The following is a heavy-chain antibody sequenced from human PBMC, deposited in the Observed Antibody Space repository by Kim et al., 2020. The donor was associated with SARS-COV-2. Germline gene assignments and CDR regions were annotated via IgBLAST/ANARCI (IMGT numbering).Heavy chain of an antibody. CDR3: ARWSGQQHYYYYYGMDV. CDR1: GFTFSSFH. Sequence: GGSLRLSCTASGFTFSSFHMNWVRQAPGKGLEWVSHISDSGTTIYYADSVKGRFTISRDNAKNSLSLQMNSLRAEDTAVYYCARWSGQQHYYYYYGMDVWGQGTTVTVSS. V-gene: IGHV3-48*03. J-gene: IGHJ6*02. CDR2: ISDSGTTI. D-gene: IGHD3-3*01.